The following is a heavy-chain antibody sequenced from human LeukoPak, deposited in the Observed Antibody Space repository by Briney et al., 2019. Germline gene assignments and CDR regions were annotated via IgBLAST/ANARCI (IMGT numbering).Heavy chain of an antibody. CDR3: ARVQRRHIDMAPSFDY. V-gene: IGHV3-30*04. CDR1: GFTFSSYA. Sequence: GGSLRLSCAASGFTFSSYAMHWVRQAPGKGLEWVAVISSDGSNKYYADSVKGRFTISRDNSKNTLYLQMNSLGGEDTAVYSCARVQRRHIDMAPSFDYWGQGTLVTVSS. J-gene: IGHJ4*02. CDR2: ISSDGSNK. D-gene: IGHD5-24*01.